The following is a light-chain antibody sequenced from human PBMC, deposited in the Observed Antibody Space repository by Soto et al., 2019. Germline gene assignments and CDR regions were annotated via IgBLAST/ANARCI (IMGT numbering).Light chain of an antibody. CDR1: QSVSSN. J-gene: IGKJ2*01. Sequence: EIVMTQSPATLSVSPGERATLSCRASQSVSSNLAWYQQKPGQAPRLLIFGASTRSTGIPARFSGSGSGTKFTLTISSLQSEDFAVYYCQQYNNWPLYTFCQGTQLEIK. CDR2: GAS. V-gene: IGKV3-15*01. CDR3: QQYNNWPLYT.